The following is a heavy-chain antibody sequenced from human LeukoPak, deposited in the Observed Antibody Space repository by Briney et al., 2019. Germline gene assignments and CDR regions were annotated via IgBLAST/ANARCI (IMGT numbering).Heavy chain of an antibody. D-gene: IGHD6-19*01. V-gene: IGHV4-4*07. CDR3: ARARSAVANFDP. CDR1: GGSINSFY. Sequence: SETLSLICTVSGGSINSFYWTWIRQPAGKGLEWIGRIYSSGSTNYNPSLKSRVTISVDTSKNQFSLKLSSVTAADTAVYYCARARSAVANFDPWGQGTLVTVAS. CDR2: IYSSGST. J-gene: IGHJ5*02.